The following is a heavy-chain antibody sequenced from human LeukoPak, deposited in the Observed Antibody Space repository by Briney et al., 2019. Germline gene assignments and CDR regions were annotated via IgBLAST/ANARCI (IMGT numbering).Heavy chain of an antibody. J-gene: IGHJ5*02. CDR2: IYYSGST. CDR3: ARDISGWYWFDP. V-gene: IGHV4-59*01. D-gene: IGHD6-19*01. CDR1: GGSISSYY. Sequence: PSETLSLTCTVSGGSISSYYWSWIRQPPGKGLEWIGYIYYSGSTNYNPSLKSRVTISVGTSKSQFSLKLNSVTAADTAVYYCARDISGWYWFDPWGQGTLVTVSS.